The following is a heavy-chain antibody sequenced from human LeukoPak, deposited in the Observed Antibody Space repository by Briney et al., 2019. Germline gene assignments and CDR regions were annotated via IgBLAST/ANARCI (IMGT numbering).Heavy chain of an antibody. CDR3: ARASGPIKKNRFDQ. CDR1: GGSISSYY. D-gene: IGHD1-26*01. V-gene: IGHV4-59*01. CDR2: IYYSGST. J-gene: IGHJ4*02. Sequence: PSETLSLTCIVSGGSISSYYWSWIRQPPGKGLEWIGYIYYSGSTNYNASLKSRVTISVDTSKNQFSLKLSSGTAADTAVYYCARASGPIKKNRFDQWGQGTLVTVSS.